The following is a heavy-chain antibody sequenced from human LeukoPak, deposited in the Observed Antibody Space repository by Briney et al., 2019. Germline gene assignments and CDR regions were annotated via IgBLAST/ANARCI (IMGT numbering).Heavy chain of an antibody. CDR2: INPDSGGT. CDR1: GYTFTDYY. J-gene: IGHJ4*02. V-gene: IGHV1-2*02. CDR3: ARDLHGAMRRFDY. Sequence: ASVKVSCKASGYTFTDYYMHWVRQAPGQGLEWMGWINPDSGGTNYARNFQGRVTMTRDTSISTAYMELSRLRSDDTALYYCARDLHGAMRRFDYWGQGALVTVSS. D-gene: IGHD2-2*01.